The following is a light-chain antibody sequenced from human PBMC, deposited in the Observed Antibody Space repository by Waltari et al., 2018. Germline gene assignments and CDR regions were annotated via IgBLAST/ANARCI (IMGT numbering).Light chain of an antibody. CDR2: VAS. CDR3: QQSYIIPRT. Sequence: DIQMTQSPSSLSASVGDRVTITCRASQSINSYLNWYQQKPGKAPKPLIYVASSLQSGVPSRFSGSGSGTDFTLTISSLQPEDFATYYCQQSYIIPRTLGQGTKVEIK. V-gene: IGKV1-39*01. CDR1: QSINSY. J-gene: IGKJ1*01.